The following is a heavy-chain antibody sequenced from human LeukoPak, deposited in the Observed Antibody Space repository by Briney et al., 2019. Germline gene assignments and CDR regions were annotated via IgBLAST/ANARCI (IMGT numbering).Heavy chain of an antibody. Sequence: GESLKISCTGSGYSFTSYWIGWVRQMPGKGLEWMGIIYPGDSDTRYSPSFQGQVTISADKSISTAYLQWSSLKASDTAMYYCARRPSSYCSSTSCYAFDIWGQGTMVTVSS. CDR1: GYSFTSYW. CDR3: ARRPSSYCSSTSCYAFDI. J-gene: IGHJ3*02. D-gene: IGHD2-2*01. CDR2: IYPGDSDT. V-gene: IGHV5-51*01.